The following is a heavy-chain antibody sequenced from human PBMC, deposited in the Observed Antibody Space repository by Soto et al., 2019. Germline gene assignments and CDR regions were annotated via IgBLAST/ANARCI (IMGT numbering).Heavy chain of an antibody. CDR2: INPKSGGT. D-gene: IGHD2-8*01. Sequence: GASVKVSCKASGYSFTDYHIHWVRQAPGQGLEWLGRINPKSGGTSTAQKFQGWVTMTTDMSISTASMELTRLTSDDTAIYYCARGDSTDCSIGVCSFFYNHDMDVWGQGTTVTVSS. J-gene: IGHJ6*02. V-gene: IGHV1-2*04. CDR3: ARGDSTDCSIGVCSFFYNHDMDV. CDR1: GYSFTDYH.